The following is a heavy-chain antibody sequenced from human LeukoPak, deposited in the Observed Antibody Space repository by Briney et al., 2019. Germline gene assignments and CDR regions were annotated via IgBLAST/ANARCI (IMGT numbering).Heavy chain of an antibody. CDR3: AKTRPLDSSSWSHGDY. J-gene: IGHJ4*02. Sequence: VQLVESGGGVVQPGRSLRLSCAASGFTFSSYAMSWVRQAPGKGLEWVSAISGSGDSTYYGDSVKGRFTISRDNSKNTLYLQMNSLRAEDTAVYYCAKTRPLDSSSWSHGDYWGQGTLVTVSS. CDR1: GFTFSSYA. D-gene: IGHD6-13*01. CDR2: ISGSGDST. V-gene: IGHV3-23*04.